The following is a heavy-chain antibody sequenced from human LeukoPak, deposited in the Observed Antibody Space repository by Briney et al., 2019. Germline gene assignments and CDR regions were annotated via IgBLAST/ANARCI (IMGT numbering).Heavy chain of an antibody. J-gene: IGHJ4*02. CDR3: ARDEYCTNGVCYHDS. CDR1: GGSISSYY. CDR2: IYTSGST. V-gene: IGHV4-4*07. D-gene: IGHD2-8*01. Sequence: SETLSLTCTVSGGSISSYYWGWIRQPAGKGLEWIGRIYTSGSTNYNPSLKSRVTMSVDTSKNQFSLKLSSVTAADTAVYYCARDEYCTNGVCYHDSWGQGTLVTVSS.